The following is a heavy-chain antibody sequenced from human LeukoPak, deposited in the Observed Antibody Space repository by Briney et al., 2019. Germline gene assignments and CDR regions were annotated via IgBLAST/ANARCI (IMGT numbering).Heavy chain of an antibody. CDR1: GFTVSSNY. J-gene: IGHJ6*02. CDR3: ARDWVAGYSSGWDLYYGMDV. Sequence: PGGSLRLSCAASGFTVSSNYMSWVRQAPGKGLEWVSVIYSGGSTYYADSVKGRFTISRDNSKNTLYLQMNSLRAEDTAVYYCARDWVAGYSSGWDLYYGMDVWGQGTTVTVSS. D-gene: IGHD6-19*01. V-gene: IGHV3-66*01. CDR2: IYSGGST.